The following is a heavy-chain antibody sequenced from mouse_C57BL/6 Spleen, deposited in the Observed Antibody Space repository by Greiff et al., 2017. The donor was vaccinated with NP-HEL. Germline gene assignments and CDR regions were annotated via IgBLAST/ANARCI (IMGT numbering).Heavy chain of an antibody. CDR2: IYPGDGDT. D-gene: IGHD2-4*01. CDR3: ASPLYYDYAYFDY. V-gene: IGHV1-82*01. Sequence: QVQLQQSGPELVKPGASVKISCKASGYAFSSSWMNWVKQRPGKGLEWIGRIYPGDGDTNYNGKFKGKATLTEDKSSSTAYMQLSSLTSYDSAVYFCASPLYYDYAYFDYWGQGTTLTVSS. J-gene: IGHJ2*01. CDR1: GYAFSSSW.